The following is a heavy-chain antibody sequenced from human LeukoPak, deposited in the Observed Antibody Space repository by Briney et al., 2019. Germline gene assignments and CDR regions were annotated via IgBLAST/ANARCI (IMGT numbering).Heavy chain of an antibody. CDR2: ISSSSSTI. D-gene: IGHD1-14*01. Sequence: GGSLRLSCAASGFTFSDYYMSWIRQAPGKGLEWVSYISSSSSTIYYSDSVKGRFTISRDNAKNSLYLQMNSLRAEDTAVYFCSRNPTAYNWFDPWGQGTLVTVSS. CDR1: GFTFSDYY. CDR3: SRNPTAYNWFDP. V-gene: IGHV3-11*04. J-gene: IGHJ5*02.